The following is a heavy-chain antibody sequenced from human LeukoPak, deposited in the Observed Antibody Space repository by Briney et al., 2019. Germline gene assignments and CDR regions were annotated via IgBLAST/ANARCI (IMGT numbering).Heavy chain of an antibody. V-gene: IGHV1-24*01. CDR2: FDPEDSET. J-gene: IGHJ3*02. Sequence: ASVKVSCKVSGYTLTELSMHWVRRAPGKGLEWMGGFDPEDSETIYAQKFQGRVTMTEDTSTDTAYMELSSLRSEDTAVYYCATSDTAMVRDAFDIWGQGTMATVSS. CDR1: GYTLTELS. CDR3: ATSDTAMVRDAFDI. D-gene: IGHD5-18*01.